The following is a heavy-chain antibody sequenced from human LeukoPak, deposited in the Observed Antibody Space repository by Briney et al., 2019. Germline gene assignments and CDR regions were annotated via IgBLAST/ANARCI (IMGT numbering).Heavy chain of an antibody. J-gene: IGHJ4*02. V-gene: IGHV3-53*01. CDR2: VYDGDTT. CDR3: ARDRLLYLDY. D-gene: IGHD2-21*02. CDR1: GFTFSSYW. Sequence: GGSLRLSCAASGFTFSSYWMSWVRQAPGKGLEWVSAVYDGDTTYYADSVKGRFTISRDNSKNTLYLQINSLRVEDTAVYFCARDRLLYLDYWGQGTPVTVSS.